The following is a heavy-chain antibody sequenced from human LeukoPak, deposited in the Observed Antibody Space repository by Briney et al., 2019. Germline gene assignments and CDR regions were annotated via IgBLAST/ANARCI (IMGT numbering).Heavy chain of an antibody. CDR1: GFTFSSHS. CDR2: ISTSSSFI. D-gene: IGHD3-3*01. CDR3: ARNYDFWSSPRGYMDV. Sequence: GGSLRLSCAASGFTFSSHSMSWVRQTPGKGLEWVSCISTSSSFIYYADSLKGRFTISRDNARNSLYLQMNSLRAEDTAVYYCARNYDFWSSPRGYMDVWGKGTTVTVS. J-gene: IGHJ6*03. V-gene: IGHV3-21*01.